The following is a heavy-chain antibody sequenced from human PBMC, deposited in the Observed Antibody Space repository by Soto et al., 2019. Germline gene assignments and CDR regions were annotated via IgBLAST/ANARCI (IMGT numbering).Heavy chain of an antibody. Sequence: PGGSLRLSCSGSGFIFSSYWMHWVRQAPGKGLVWVSRINSDGSRTTYADSVKGRFTISRDNAKNMLHLQMNSLRAEDTAVYYCARALTYYYDIDYWGQGTLVTVSS. CDR1: GFIFSSYW. CDR2: INSDGSRT. CDR3: ARALTYYYDIDY. J-gene: IGHJ4*02. D-gene: IGHD3-22*01. V-gene: IGHV3-74*01.